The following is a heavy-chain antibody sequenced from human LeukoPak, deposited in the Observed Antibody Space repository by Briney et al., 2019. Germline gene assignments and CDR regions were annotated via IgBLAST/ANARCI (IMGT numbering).Heavy chain of an antibody. CDR3: ARSWAMAQNLDS. J-gene: IGHJ4*02. CDR1: GSIFTSYW. D-gene: IGHD5-18*01. Sequence: GASLQISGKGSGSIFTSYWIGWVRQLPGKGLEWMGIIYPGDADTKYSPSFQGQVTISADKSNSTSYLQWSSLKASDTAMYYCARSWAMAQNLDSWGQGTLVTVSS. CDR2: IYPGDADT. V-gene: IGHV5-51*01.